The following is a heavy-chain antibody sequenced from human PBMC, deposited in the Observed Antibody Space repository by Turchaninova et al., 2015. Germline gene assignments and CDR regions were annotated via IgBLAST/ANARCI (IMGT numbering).Heavy chain of an antibody. J-gene: IGHJ4*02. CDR2: IHHSGNI. V-gene: IGHV4-34*01. CDR3: ARGLLRDCSGGSCYKDDY. Sequence: QVQLQQWGPGLLKPSETLSPPCAVYGGSFSDYFWIWIRQPPGKGREWIGEIHHSGNINYNPSLKSRITISIDTSKSQFSLKLSSVTAADTALYYCARGLLRDCSGGSCYKDDYWGQGSLVTVSS. D-gene: IGHD2-15*01. CDR1: GGSFSDYF.